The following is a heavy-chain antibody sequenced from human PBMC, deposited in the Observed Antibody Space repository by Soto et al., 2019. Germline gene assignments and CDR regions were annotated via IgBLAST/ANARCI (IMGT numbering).Heavy chain of an antibody. CDR1: GFTFSSYG. CDR2: IWYDGSNK. J-gene: IGHJ4*02. CDR3: ARDRRQLAEFDY. D-gene: IGHD6-6*01. V-gene: IGHV3-33*01. Sequence: GGSLRLSCAASGFTFSSYGMHWVRQAPGKGLEWVAVIWYDGSNKYYADSVKGRFTISRDNSKNTLYLQMNSLRAEDTAVYYCARDRRQLAEFDYWGQGTLVTVSS.